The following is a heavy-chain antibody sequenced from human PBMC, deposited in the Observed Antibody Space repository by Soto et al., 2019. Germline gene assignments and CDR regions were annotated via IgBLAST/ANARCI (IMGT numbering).Heavy chain of an antibody. J-gene: IGHJ4*02. CDR3: SRVDPGETSPFDH. CDR2: INPFDGSR. V-gene: IGHV1-46*03. Sequence: VKVSCKASGYILTSYYIHWVRQAPGQGLEWMGWINPFDGSRMFAQSFQGRVTMTRDTSTSTVYMEVSSLRSEDTAVYYCSRVDPGETSPFDHWGQGTLVTVSS. CDR1: GYILTSYY. D-gene: IGHD3-10*01.